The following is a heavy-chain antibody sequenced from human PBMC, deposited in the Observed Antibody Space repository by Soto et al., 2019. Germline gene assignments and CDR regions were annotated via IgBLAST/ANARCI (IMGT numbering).Heavy chain of an antibody. Sequence: QVQLVQSGAEVRQPASSVKVSCKTSGGTFSSYAISWVRQAPGQGLEWMGGIVPIVDTSTYAQKFQGRVTITEDESKSKVYMELRRLRSDDKAVYYCVRVVAIPGYPDNWGQGTLVTVSS. D-gene: IGHD5-12*01. V-gene: IGHV1-69*12. CDR2: IVPIVDTS. J-gene: IGHJ4*02. CDR3: VRVVAIPGYPDN. CDR1: GGTFSSYA.